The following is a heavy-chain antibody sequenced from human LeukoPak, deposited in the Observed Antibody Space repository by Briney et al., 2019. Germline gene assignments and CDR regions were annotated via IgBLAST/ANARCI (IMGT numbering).Heavy chain of an antibody. D-gene: IGHD2-15*01. J-gene: IGHJ6*03. Sequence: SETLSLTCTVSGGSISDYYWSWIRQPPGKGLEWIGSIYYSGSTYYNPSLKSRVTISVDTSKNQFSLKLSSVTAADTAVYYCARMSAASYYYYMDVWGKGTTVTVSS. CDR1: GGSISDYY. CDR2: IYYSGST. CDR3: ARMSAASYYYYMDV. V-gene: IGHV4-59*05.